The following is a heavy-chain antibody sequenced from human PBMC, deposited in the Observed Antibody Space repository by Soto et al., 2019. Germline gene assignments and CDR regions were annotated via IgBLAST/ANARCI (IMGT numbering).Heavy chain of an antibody. V-gene: IGHV4-4*02. CDR1: SDSISSNHW. CDR3: ARENGYYMDV. Sequence: SETLSLTCAVSSDSISSNHWWILVRQPPGKGLEWIGEIYHDGSTNYNPSLKSRVTISVDKSTDQVSLRLNSVTAADTAVYYCARENGYYMDVWGKGTAVTVSS. CDR2: IYHDGST. J-gene: IGHJ6*03.